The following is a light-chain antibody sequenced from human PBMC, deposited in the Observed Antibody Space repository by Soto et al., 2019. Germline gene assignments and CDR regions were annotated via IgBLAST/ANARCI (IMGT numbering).Light chain of an antibody. V-gene: IGKV3-15*01. J-gene: IGKJ4*01. CDR1: QSVSSN. Sequence: EIVMTQSPATLSVSPGERATLSCRASQSVSSNLAWYQQKPGQAPRLLIYGASTRATGIPARFSGSGSGTEFTLTISSLQSEDFAVYYCHQYNNWPHLTFGGGTKVEIK. CDR3: HQYNNWPHLT. CDR2: GAS.